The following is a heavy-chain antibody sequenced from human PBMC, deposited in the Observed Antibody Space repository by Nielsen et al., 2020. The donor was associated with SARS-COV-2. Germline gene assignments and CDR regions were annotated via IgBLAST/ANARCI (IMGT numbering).Heavy chain of an antibody. V-gene: IGHV4-30-4*01. CDR1: GGSISSGDYY. CDR2: IYYSGST. J-gene: IGHJ4*02. Sequence: SETLSLTCTVSGGSISSGDYYWSWIRQPPGKGLEWIGYIYYSGSTYYNPSLKSRVTISVDTSKNQFSLKLSSVTAADTAVYYCARGSHRRYFDYWGQGTLVTVSS. CDR3: ARGSHRRYFDY. D-gene: IGHD2-15*01.